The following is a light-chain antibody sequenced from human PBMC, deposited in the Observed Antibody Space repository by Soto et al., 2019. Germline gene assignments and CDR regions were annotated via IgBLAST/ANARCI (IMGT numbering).Light chain of an antibody. V-gene: IGKV3-20*01. CDR3: QLYGGSPHVFT. CDR1: QRVGSNY. CDR2: GTS. Sequence: EIVLTQSPGTLSLSPGERASLSCRASQRVGSNYLAWYQQKPGQTPRLVMYGTSNRATSIQDRFSVSGSGTECIRTISRVDPDDFAVYFCQLYGGSPHVFTFGPGTKVEI. J-gene: IGKJ3*01.